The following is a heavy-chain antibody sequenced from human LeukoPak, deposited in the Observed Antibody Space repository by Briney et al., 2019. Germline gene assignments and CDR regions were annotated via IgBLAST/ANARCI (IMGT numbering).Heavy chain of an antibody. CDR3: AKHAQLTNRIAVAGTEPYFDY. J-gene: IGHJ4*02. D-gene: IGHD6-19*01. CDR2: ISYDGSNK. Sequence: PGGSLRLSCAASGFTFSSYAMHWVRQAPGKGLEWVAVISYDGSNKYYADSVKGRFTISRDNSKNTLYLQMNSLRAEDTAVYYCAKHAQLTNRIAVAGTEPYFDYWGQGTLVTVSS. CDR1: GFTFSSYA. V-gene: IGHV3-30-3*02.